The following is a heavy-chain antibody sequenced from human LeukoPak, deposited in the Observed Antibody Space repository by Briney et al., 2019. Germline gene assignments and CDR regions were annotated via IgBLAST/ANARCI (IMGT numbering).Heavy chain of an antibody. CDR3: ARGIAAAGTYVVRDEPFDY. D-gene: IGHD6-13*01. J-gene: IGHJ4*02. V-gene: IGHV4-30-2*01. CDR2: FYFTAST. CDR1: GGSISSDDHS. Sequence: KPSETLSLTCTVSGGSISSDDHSWSWIRQPPGKGLEWIGHFYFTASTYYNPSLKTRVVISVDRSRNQFSLRLSSVTAADTAVYYCARGIAAAGTYVVRDEPFDYWGQGTLVTVSS.